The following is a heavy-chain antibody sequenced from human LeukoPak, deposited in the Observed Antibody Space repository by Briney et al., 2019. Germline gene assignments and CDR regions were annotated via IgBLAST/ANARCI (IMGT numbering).Heavy chain of an antibody. CDR2: ISSSSSYI. CDR1: GFTFSSYS. D-gene: IGHD6-19*01. CDR3: ARGPSIAVAVDY. Sequence: PGGSLRLSCAASGFTFSSYSMNWVRQAPGKGLEWVSSISSSSSYIYYAGSVKGRFTISRDNAKNSLYLQMNSLRAEDTAVYYCARGPSIAVAVDYWGQGTLVTVSS. J-gene: IGHJ4*02. V-gene: IGHV3-21*06.